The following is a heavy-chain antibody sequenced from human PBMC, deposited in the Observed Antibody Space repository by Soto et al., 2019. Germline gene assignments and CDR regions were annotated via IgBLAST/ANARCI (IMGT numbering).Heavy chain of an antibody. CDR2: IIPIFGTA. CDR1: GGTFSSYA. V-gene: IGHV1-69*13. D-gene: IGHD5-12*01. Sequence: SVKVSCKASGGTFSSYAISWVRQAPGQGLEWMGGIIPIFGTANYAQKYQGRVTIAADESTSTAYIELSSLRSEDTAVYYCARSPPGGYSGYDLSNWFDPWGQGTLVTVSS. CDR3: ARSPPGGYSGYDLSNWFDP. J-gene: IGHJ5*02.